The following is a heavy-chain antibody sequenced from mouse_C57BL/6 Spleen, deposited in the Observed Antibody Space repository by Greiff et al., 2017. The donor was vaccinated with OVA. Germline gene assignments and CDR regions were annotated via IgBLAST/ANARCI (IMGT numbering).Heavy chain of an antibody. CDR2: IWGGGST. V-gene: IGHV2-9*01. D-gene: IGHD1-1*01. Sequence: VKLMESGPGLVAPSQSLSITCTVSGFSLTSYGVDWVRQPPGKGLEWLGVIWGGGSTNYNSALMSRLSISKDNSKSQVFLKMNSLQTDDTAMYYCAKRGGPTVVADDWYFDVWGTGTTVTVSS. CDR3: AKRGGPTVVADDWYFDV. J-gene: IGHJ1*03. CDR1: GFSLTSYG.